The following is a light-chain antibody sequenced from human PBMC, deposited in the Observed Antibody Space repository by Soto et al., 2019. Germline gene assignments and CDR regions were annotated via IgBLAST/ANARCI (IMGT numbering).Light chain of an antibody. V-gene: IGLV2-23*01. CDR2: EDS. J-gene: IGLJ3*02. CDR3: CSYAGSGTWV. Sequence: QSALTQPASVSGSPGQSITISCTGTSSDVGSFNLVSWYQHHPGTAPKLMIYEDSRRPSGVSNRFSGSRSGNTASLTISGLQAEDEADYYCCSYAGSGTWVFGGGTKVTVL. CDR1: SSDVGSFNL.